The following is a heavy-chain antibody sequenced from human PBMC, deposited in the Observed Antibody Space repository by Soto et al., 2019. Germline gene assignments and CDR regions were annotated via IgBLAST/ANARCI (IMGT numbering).Heavy chain of an antibody. CDR3: ARSLFGDGYKLFGY. CDR1: GYTFTSYG. V-gene: IGHV1-18*04. Sequence: ASVKVSCKASGYTFTSYGISWVRQAPGQGLEWMGWISAYNGNTNYAQKLQGRVTMTTDTSTSTAYMELRSLRSDDTAVYYCARSLFGDGYKLFGYWGQGTLVTVSS. D-gene: IGHD3-3*02. CDR2: ISAYNGNT. J-gene: IGHJ4*02.